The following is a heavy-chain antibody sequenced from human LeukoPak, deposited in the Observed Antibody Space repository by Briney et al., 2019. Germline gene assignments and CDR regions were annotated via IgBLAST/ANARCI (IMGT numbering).Heavy chain of an antibody. Sequence: ASVKVSCKASGYTFTSYGISWVRQPPAQGLEWMGWISAYNGNTNYAQKLQGRVTMATDTSTSTAYMELRSLRSDDTAVYYCAIAAAGTVDYWGQGTLVTVSS. V-gene: IGHV1-18*01. D-gene: IGHD6-13*01. CDR2: ISAYNGNT. J-gene: IGHJ4*02. CDR3: AIAAAGTVDY. CDR1: GYTFTSYG.